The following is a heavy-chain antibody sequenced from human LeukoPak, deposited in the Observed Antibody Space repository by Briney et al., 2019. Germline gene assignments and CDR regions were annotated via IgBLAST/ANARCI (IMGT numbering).Heavy chain of an antibody. CDR2: ISWNSGSI. J-gene: IGHJ3*02. CDR3: AKDNFFGYYYDSSLAFDI. Sequence: GGSLRLSCAASGFTFDDYAMPWVRQAPGKGLEWVSGISWNSGSIGYADSVKGRFTISRDNAKNSLYLQMNSLRAEDTALYYCAKDNFFGYYYDSSLAFDIWGQGTMVTVSS. V-gene: IGHV3-9*01. D-gene: IGHD3-22*01. CDR1: GFTFDDYA.